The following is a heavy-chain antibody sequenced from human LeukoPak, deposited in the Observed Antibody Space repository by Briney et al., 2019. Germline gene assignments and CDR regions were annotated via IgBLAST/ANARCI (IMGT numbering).Heavy chain of an antibody. CDR3: ARVGQQLDLDY. J-gene: IGHJ4*02. CDR1: GYTFTSYY. Sequence: VASVKVSCKASGYTFTSYYMHCVRQAPGQGLEWMGIINPSGGSTSYAQKFQGRVTMTRDTSTSTVYMELSSLRSEDTAVYYCARVGQQLDLDYWGQGTLVTVSS. CDR2: INPSGGST. V-gene: IGHV1-46*01. D-gene: IGHD6-13*01.